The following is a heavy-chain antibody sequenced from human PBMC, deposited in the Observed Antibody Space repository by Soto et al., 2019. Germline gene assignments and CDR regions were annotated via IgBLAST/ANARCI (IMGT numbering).Heavy chain of an antibody. CDR2: INHSGST. D-gene: IGHD1-26*01. CDR1: GGSFSGYY. CDR3: ARYGGGAAYFDY. J-gene: IGHJ4*02. Sequence: QVQLQQWGAGLLKPSENLSLTCAVYGGSFSGYYWSWIRQPPGKGLEWIGEINHSGSTNYNPSLKSRVTISVDTSKNQFSLKLSSVTAADTAVYYCARYGGGAAYFDYWGQGTLVTVSS. V-gene: IGHV4-34*01.